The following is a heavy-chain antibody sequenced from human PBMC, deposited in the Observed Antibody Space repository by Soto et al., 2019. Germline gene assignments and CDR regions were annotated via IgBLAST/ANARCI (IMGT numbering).Heavy chain of an antibody. CDR2: IKSKTDGGTI. V-gene: IGHV3-15*07. CDR1: GLTFTNAW. CDR3: VNSGYYHGVDV. D-gene: IGHD1-20*01. J-gene: IGHJ6*02. Sequence: EVQLVESGGGLGKPGGSLRLSCEASGLTFTNAWMTWVRQAPGKGLEWVGRIKSKTDGGTIDYAAPVKGRFSISRDDSKNPLYLQMNSLKTEDTAVYYCVNSGYYHGVDVWGQGTTVIVSS.